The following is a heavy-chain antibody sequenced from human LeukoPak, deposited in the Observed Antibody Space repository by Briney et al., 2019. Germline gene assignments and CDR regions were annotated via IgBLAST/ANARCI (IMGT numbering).Heavy chain of an antibody. CDR3: ASPLGYCSGGSCYWN. Sequence: SETLPLTCTVSGGSISSSSYYWGWIRQPPGKGLEWIGSIYYSGSTYYNPSLKSRVTISVDTSKNQFSLKLSSVTAADTAVYYCASPLGYCSGGSCYWNWGQGTLVTVSS. J-gene: IGHJ4*02. V-gene: IGHV4-39*01. D-gene: IGHD2-15*01. CDR2: IYYSGST. CDR1: GGSISSSSYY.